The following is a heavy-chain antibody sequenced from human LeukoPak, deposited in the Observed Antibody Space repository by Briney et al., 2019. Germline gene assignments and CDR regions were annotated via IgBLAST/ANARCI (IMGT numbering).Heavy chain of an antibody. CDR2: IYYSGTT. V-gene: IGHV4-59*08. D-gene: IGHD5-24*01. CDR1: GGSINNSY. J-gene: IGHJ4*02. CDR3: VRQSRDGYNHYFDY. Sequence: SETLSLTCTVSGGSINNSYWSWIRQPPGKGLEWIGYIYYSGTTNYNPSLKSRVTISVDTSKNQLSLRLSSVTAADTAVYYCVRQSRDGYNHYFDYWGQGTLVTVSS.